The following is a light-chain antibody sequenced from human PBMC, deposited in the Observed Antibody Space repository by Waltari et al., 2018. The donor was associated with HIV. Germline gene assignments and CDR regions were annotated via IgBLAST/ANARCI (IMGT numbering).Light chain of an antibody. CDR3: QSSDTSGTSVI. V-gene: IGLV3-25*03. CDR2: KDN. Sequence: SSDLTQPPSVSVSPGQTATITCSGDSLSKQYTSWYKQRPGQAPVLVISKDNKRPSGIPERFAGSTSGTTVTLAISRVQPDDEADYYCQSSDTSGTSVIFGGGTKLTVL. CDR1: SLSKQY. J-gene: IGLJ2*01.